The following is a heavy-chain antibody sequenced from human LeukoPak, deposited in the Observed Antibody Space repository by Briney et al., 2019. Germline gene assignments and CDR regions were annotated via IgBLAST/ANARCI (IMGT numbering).Heavy chain of an antibody. Sequence: GGSLRLSCAASGFTFTTYYMSWVRQAPGKGLEWVANINQDGGTKYYVDSVKGRFTISRDNAISSVFLQMNSLRAEDTAVYYCARDNWTNDFWGQGTLVTVSS. CDR2: INQDGGTK. D-gene: IGHD1/OR15-1a*01. V-gene: IGHV3-7*01. J-gene: IGHJ4*02. CDR1: GFTFTTYY. CDR3: ARDNWTNDF.